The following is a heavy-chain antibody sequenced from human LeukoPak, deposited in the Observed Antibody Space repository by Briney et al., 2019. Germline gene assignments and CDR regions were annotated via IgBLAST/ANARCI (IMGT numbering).Heavy chain of an antibody. CDR2: FDPEDGET. J-gene: IGHJ4*02. Sequence: GASVKVSCKVSGYTLTELYLHWVRQAPGKGLEWMGGFDPEDGETIYAQKFQGRVTMTEDTSTDTAYMELSSLRSEDTAVYYCATVSCSSTSCYAAFDYWGQGTLVTVSS. V-gene: IGHV1-24*01. CDR3: ATVSCSSTSCYAAFDY. CDR1: GYTLTELY. D-gene: IGHD2-2*01.